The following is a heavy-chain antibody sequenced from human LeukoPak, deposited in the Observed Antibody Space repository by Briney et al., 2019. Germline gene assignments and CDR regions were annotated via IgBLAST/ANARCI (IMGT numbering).Heavy chain of an antibody. CDR3: ARGFARGATWIQLWTFDY. V-gene: IGHV3-21*04. Sequence: GGSLRLSCAASGFTFSSYEMNWVRQAPGKGLEWVSSISSGTSYIYYADSVKGRFTISRDNAKNSLYLQMNSLRAEDTAVYYCARGFARGATWIQLWTFDYWGQGTLVTVSS. CDR1: GFTFSSYE. J-gene: IGHJ4*02. D-gene: IGHD5-18*01. CDR2: ISSGTSYI.